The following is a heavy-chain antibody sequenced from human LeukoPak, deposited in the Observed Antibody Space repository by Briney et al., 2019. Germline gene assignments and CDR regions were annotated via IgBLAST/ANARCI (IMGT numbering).Heavy chain of an antibody. Sequence: GGSLRLSCAASGFTFSSYAMSWVRQAPGKGLEWVSAISGSGSSTYYADSVKGRFTISRDNSKNTLYLQMNSLRAEDTAVYYCARFGELLFGHDYWGQGTLVTVSS. CDR1: GFTFSSYA. J-gene: IGHJ4*02. CDR2: ISGSGSST. V-gene: IGHV3-23*01. D-gene: IGHD3-10*01. CDR3: ARFGELLFGHDY.